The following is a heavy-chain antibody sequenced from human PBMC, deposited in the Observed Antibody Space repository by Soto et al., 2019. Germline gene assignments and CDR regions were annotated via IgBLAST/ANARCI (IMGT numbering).Heavy chain of an antibody. V-gene: IGHV3-7*01. J-gene: IGHJ4*02. Sequence: GGALRLSCAASGFTFSSFWMDWVRQAPGKGLEWVANINPDGSEKHYVDSVKGRFTISRDNAKNALYLHMSSLTAEDSALYYCSRSLDSWGQGTRVTVSS. CDR2: INPDGSEK. CDR3: SRSLDS. CDR1: GFTFSSFW.